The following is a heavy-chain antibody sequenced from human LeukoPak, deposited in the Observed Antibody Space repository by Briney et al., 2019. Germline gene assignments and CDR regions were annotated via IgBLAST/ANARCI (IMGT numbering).Heavy chain of an antibody. V-gene: IGHV4-34*01. CDR2: INHSGST. D-gene: IGHD3-22*01. CDR3: ARDRPNVDSTGYFSRHDAFDI. Sequence: SETLSLTCAVYGGSFSGYYWSWIRQPPGKGLEWIGEINHSGSTNYNPSLKSRVTISVVTSKNQFSLKLRSVTAADTAVYYCARDRPNVDSTGYFSRHDAFDIWGQGTMVTVSS. J-gene: IGHJ3*02. CDR1: GGSFSGYY.